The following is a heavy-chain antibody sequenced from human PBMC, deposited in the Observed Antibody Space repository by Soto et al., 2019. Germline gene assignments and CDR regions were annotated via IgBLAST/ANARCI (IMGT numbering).Heavy chain of an antibody. CDR2: INAGNVDT. CDR3: ARAISGYVT. V-gene: IGHV1-3*01. Sequence: QVQLVQSGAEMKKPEASVKLSCKASGITYNTYAIHWVRQAPGQGLEWMGWINAGNVDTRYSPNFQGRVSLTRDTSASTVYMDLDSLKFEDTGVYYCARAISGYVTWGQGTLVTVSS. D-gene: IGHD5-12*01. J-gene: IGHJ4*02. CDR1: GITYNTYA.